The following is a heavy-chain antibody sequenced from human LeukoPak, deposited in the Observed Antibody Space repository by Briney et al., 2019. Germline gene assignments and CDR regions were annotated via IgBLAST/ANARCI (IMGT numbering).Heavy chain of an antibody. CDR1: GLTFSSYG. CDR3: AKGYLGFRAGADYYYSIDV. Sequence: GGSLRLFCAASGLTFSSYGMHGVRQARGKGREGGADISYDGSNKYYADSVKGGYTISRDNYKNTLYLKMNRLGAEDTAAYYCAKGYLGFRAGADYYYSIDVLGQGTTVTVSS. V-gene: IGHV3-30*16. J-gene: IGHJ6*02. CDR2: ISYDGSNK. D-gene: IGHD6-19*01.